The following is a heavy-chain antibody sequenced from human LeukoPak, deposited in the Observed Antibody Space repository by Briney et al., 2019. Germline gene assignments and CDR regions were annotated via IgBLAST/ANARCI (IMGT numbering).Heavy chain of an antibody. CDR3: ARDTSGIGMDV. Sequence: GGSLRLSCAASGFTVSSNYMSWVRQAPGKGLEWVSLIYSGGTTHYADSVKGRFTTSRDNSKNTLYLEINSLRAEDTAVYYCARDTSGIGMDVWGQGTTVTVSS. D-gene: IGHD3-10*01. CDR2: IYSGGTT. CDR1: GFTVSSNY. V-gene: IGHV3-53*01. J-gene: IGHJ6*02.